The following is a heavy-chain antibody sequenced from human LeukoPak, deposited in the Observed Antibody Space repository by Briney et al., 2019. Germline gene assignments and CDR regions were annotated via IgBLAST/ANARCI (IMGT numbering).Heavy chain of an antibody. CDR1: GGSISSSNW. CDR3: ARHVPLYCSSTSCHENGIDY. D-gene: IGHD2-2*01. Sequence: SETLSLTCAVSGGSISSSNWWSWVRQPPGKGLEWIGEIYHSGSTNYNPSLKSRVTISVDKSKNQFSLKLSSVTAADTAVYYCARHVPLYCSSTSCHENGIDYWGQGTLVTVSS. CDR2: IYHSGST. J-gene: IGHJ4*02. V-gene: IGHV4-4*02.